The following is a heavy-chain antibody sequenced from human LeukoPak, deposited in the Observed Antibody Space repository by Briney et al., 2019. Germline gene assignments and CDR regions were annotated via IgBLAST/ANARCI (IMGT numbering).Heavy chain of an antibody. D-gene: IGHD4-23*01. CDR1: GASISDFY. V-gene: IGHV4-4*07. J-gene: IGHJ4*02. CDR3: ARNSGDF. CDR2: IYTSGNT. Sequence: PSETLSLTCSVSGASISDFYWSWIRQPAGKGLEWIGRIYTSGNTNYNPSLKSRVTMSLDASEKQFSLKLSSVTAADTAVYYCARNSGDFWGQGTLVTVSS.